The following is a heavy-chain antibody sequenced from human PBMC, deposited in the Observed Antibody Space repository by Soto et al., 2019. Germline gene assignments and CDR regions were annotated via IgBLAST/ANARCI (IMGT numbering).Heavy chain of an antibody. J-gene: IGHJ6*02. CDR1: GYTFTGYY. V-gene: IGHV1-2*02. D-gene: IGHD6-6*01. CDR2: INPNSGGT. Sequence: GASVKVSCKASGYTFTGYYMHWVRQAPGQGLEWMGWINPNSGGTNYAQKFQGRVTMTRDTSISTAYMELSRLRSDDTAIYYCAKGAHSSSSRGVDVWGQGATVTVSS. CDR3: AKGAHSSSSRGVDV.